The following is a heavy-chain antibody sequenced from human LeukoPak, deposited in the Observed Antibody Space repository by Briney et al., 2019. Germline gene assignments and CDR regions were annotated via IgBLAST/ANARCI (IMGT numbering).Heavy chain of an antibody. CDR3: ARDSSARAAAGTRVYYYYYMDV. D-gene: IGHD6-13*01. J-gene: IGHJ6*03. Sequence: GASVKVSCKASGYTFTSYDINWVRQATGQGLEWMGWMNPNSGNTGYAQKFQGRVTMTRNTSISTAYMELSSLRSEDTAVYYCARDSSARAAAGTRVYYYYYMDVWGKGTTVTVSS. CDR1: GYTFTSYD. CDR2: MNPNSGNT. V-gene: IGHV1-8*01.